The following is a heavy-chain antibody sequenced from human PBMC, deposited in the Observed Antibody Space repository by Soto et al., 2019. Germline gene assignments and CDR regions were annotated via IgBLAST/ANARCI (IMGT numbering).Heavy chain of an antibody. V-gene: IGHV3-23*01. CDR3: GRGRSGQIVVFY. J-gene: IGHJ4*02. CDR2: ISGSGSNT. CDR1: GFTFSSSG. Sequence: GSLRLSCAASGFTFSSSGMTWVRQAPGKGLDWVSTISGSGSNTHYADSVKGRFTISRDNSKNTLYLQMNNLSPDDTAVYYCGRGRSGQIVVFYWGQGTPVTVSS. D-gene: IGHD1-26*01.